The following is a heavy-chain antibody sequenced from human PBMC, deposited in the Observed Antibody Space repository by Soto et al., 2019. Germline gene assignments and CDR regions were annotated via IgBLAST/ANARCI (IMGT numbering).Heavy chain of an antibody. V-gene: IGHV4-4*01. J-gene: IGHJ6*02. CDR2: IYHSGST. CDR3: PRDREVAVEGHYYYGMDV. Sequence: QVQLQESGPGLVKPSGTLSLTCAVSGGSISSSNWWSWVRQPPGKGLEWIGEIYHSGSTNYNPSHTRRVTKSADKSKIQVSQKLRSVAAAGTAVYCWPRDREVAVEGHYYYGMDVWGQGTTVTVSS. CDR1: GGSISSSNW. D-gene: IGHD6-19*01.